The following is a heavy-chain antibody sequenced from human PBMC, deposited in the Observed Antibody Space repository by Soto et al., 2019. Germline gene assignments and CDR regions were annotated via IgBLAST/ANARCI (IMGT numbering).Heavy chain of an antibody. Sequence: QVQLVESGGGVVHPGRSLRLSCAASGFTFSSYGMHWVSQAPGKGLEWVAVISYDGSNKYYADSVKGRFTISIDNSKNTLDLPMNSLIAEDTAVYYCSKASIAAACFFWDYWGQGNLVTVSS. D-gene: IGHD6-13*01. J-gene: IGHJ4*02. CDR1: GFTFSSYG. CDR3: SKASIAAACFFWDY. CDR2: ISYDGSNK. V-gene: IGHV3-30*18.